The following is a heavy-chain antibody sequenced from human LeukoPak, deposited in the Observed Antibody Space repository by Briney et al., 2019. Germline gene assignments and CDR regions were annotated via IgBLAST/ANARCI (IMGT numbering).Heavy chain of an antibody. Sequence: ASVKASCKASGYTFTGYFMHWVRQAPGQGLEWMGWINPNSGGTNYQGRVTMPRDTSISTAYMELSRLTSDDTAVYYCARDILTDDAFDIWGQGTMVTVSS. CDR3: ARDILTDDAFDI. J-gene: IGHJ3*02. CDR2: INPNSGGT. D-gene: IGHD7-27*01. V-gene: IGHV1-2*02. CDR1: GYTFTGYF.